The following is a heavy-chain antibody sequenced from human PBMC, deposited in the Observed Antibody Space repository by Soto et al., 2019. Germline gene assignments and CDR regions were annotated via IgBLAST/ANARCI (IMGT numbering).Heavy chain of an antibody. CDR2: IYPGESDT. CDR1: GYSFTSYW. V-gene: IGHV5-51*01. D-gene: IGHD1-26*01. J-gene: IGHJ4*02. CDR3: ARPPYSASYYYFDQ. Sequence: PGESLKISCKASGYSFTSYWIGWVRQMPGKGLEWMGIIYPGESDTIYSPSFQGQVTISADKSISTAYLQWNSLKASDTAMYYCARPPYSASYYYFDQWGQGTPVTVSS.